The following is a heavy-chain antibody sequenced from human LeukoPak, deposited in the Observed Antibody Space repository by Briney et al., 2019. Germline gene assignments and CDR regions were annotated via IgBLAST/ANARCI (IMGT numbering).Heavy chain of an antibody. Sequence: PGGSLRLSCEASGYTFSDYDMHWVRQAPGKGLEWVAVILYDGSYKSYVDSVRGRFTISRDNSKDRLYLQMNSLRAEGTAIYYCAKDRYPMVRGMMIAFDFWGQGTRVTVSS. V-gene: IGHV3-30*18. J-gene: IGHJ4*02. D-gene: IGHD3-10*01. CDR3: AKDRYPMVRGMMIAFDF. CDR2: ILYDGSYK. CDR1: GYTFSDYD.